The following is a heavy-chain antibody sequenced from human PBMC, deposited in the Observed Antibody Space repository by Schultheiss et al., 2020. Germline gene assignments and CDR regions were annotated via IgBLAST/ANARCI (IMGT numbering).Heavy chain of an antibody. V-gene: IGHV3-33*01. D-gene: IGHD4-17*01. CDR2: IWYDGSNK. CDR1: GFTFSSYG. Sequence: GGSLRLSCAASGFTFSSYGMHWVRQAPGKGLEWVAVIWYDGSNKYYADSVKGRFTISRDNSKNTLYLQMNSLRAEDTAVYYCARNYGDYAQYYYYGMDVWGQWTTVTVSS. J-gene: IGHJ6*02. CDR3: ARNYGDYAQYYYYGMDV.